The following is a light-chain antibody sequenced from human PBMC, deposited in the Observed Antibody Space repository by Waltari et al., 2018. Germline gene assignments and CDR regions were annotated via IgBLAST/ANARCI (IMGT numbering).Light chain of an antibody. CDR2: LGS. CDR3: MQALQTPRT. V-gene: IGKV2-28*01. J-gene: IGKJ2*01. CDR1: HSLLPNNKNNY. Sequence: IVMTQSPLSLSVTPGDPVSITCSSSHSLLPNNKNNYLDWYLQKPGQSPQLLIYLGSNRASGVPDRFSGSGSGTDFTLEISNVEAEDVGVYYCMQALQTPRTFGQGTKLEIK.